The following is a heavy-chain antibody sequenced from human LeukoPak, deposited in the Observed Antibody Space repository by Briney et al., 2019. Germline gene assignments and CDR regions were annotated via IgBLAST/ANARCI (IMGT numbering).Heavy chain of an antibody. V-gene: IGHV3-7*01. D-gene: IGHD5-18*01. Sequence: GGSLRLSCAASGFTFSGYWMNWVRRIPGKGLEWVAIINQDGSEKYFLDSVKGRFTISGDNAKNSLYLQMNSLRAEDTGLYYCARDPSRRYTYGYGDSWGQGTLVTVSS. CDR3: ARDPSRRYTYGYGDS. J-gene: IGHJ4*02. CDR2: INQDGSEK. CDR1: GFTFSGYW.